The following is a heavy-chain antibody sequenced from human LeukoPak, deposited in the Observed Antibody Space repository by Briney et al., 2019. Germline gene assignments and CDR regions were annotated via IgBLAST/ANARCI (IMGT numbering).Heavy chain of an antibody. Sequence: ASVKVSCKASGYTFSSYGISWVRQAPGQGLEWMGWISAYNGNIKYAQKFQGRVTMTTDTSTSTAYMELRSLRSDDTAMYFCARDDLDCSGGTCYPDDFWGQGTLVTVS. CDR3: ARDDLDCSGGTCYPDDF. J-gene: IGHJ4*02. CDR2: ISAYNGNI. CDR1: GYTFSSYG. D-gene: IGHD2-15*01. V-gene: IGHV1-18*01.